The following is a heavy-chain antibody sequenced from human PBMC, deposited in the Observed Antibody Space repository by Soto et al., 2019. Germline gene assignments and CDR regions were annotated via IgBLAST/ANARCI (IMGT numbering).Heavy chain of an antibody. D-gene: IGHD2-15*01. CDR2: IYYSGST. J-gene: IGHJ5*02. CDR1: GGSISSYY. CDR3: ARVRLVRKMVVAATPDWWFDP. V-gene: IGHV4-59*01. Sequence: SETLSLTCTVSGGSISSYYWSWIRQPPGKGPVWIGYIYYSGSTNYNPSLKSRVAISVDTSKNQFSLKLSSVTAADTAVYYCARVRLVRKMVVAATPDWWFDPWGQGTLVTVSS.